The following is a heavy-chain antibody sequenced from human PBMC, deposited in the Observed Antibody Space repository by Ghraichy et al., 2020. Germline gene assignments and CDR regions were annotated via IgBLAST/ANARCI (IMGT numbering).Heavy chain of an antibody. V-gene: IGHV4-30-4*01. D-gene: IGHD3-22*01. CDR1: GGSISSGDYY. CDR2: IYYSGST. CDR3: ARERGTTITMIVVGSGDVAFDI. Sequence: SETLSLTCTVSGGSISSGDYYWSWIRQPPGKGLEWIGYIYYSGSTYYNPSLKSRVTISVDTSKNQFSLKRSSVTAADTAVYYCARERGTTITMIVVGSGDVAFDIWGQGTMVTVSS. J-gene: IGHJ3*02.